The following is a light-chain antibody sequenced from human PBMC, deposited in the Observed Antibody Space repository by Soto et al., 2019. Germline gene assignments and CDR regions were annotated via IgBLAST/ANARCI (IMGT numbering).Light chain of an antibody. CDR2: DAS. CDR1: QDITNH. Sequence: DTHMTQSPSSLSACVGDRVHITFQASQDITNHLNSYHQKAGKAPKLLIYDASNLETGVPSRFSGSGSGTDFTLTISILEPEDFAVYYCQQLSYWPPITFGQGTRLEIK. V-gene: IGKV1-33*01. CDR3: QQLSYWPPIT. J-gene: IGKJ5*01.